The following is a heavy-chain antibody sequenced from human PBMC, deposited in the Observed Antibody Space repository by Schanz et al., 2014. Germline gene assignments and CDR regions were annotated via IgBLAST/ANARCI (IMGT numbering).Heavy chain of an antibody. Sequence: QGQLVQSGAEVKKPGASVKVSCKASGYTFTSYYMHWVRQAPGKGLEWLGGFDVEDGETIYAQKFQGRVTMTEDTSTGAAYMELRSLTSEDTAVYYCAAGPHIVVAFDYWGQGTLVTVSS. CDR3: AAGPHIVVAFDY. CDR1: GYTFTSYY. J-gene: IGHJ4*02. V-gene: IGHV1-24*01. CDR2: FDVEDGET. D-gene: IGHD2-21*01.